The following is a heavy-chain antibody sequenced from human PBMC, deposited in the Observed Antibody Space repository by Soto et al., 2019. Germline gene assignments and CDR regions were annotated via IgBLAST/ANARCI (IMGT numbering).Heavy chain of an antibody. CDR3: SRLHGSGSPYWYFDL. D-gene: IGHD3-10*01. Sequence: SETLSLTCTVSGGSISTSIYYWGCIRQPPGKGLEWIGTIHYSWNTYYSPSLKSRITMSVDTSKNQFSLRLSSVTAADTAIYYCSRLHGSGSPYWYFDLWGRGTLVTVSS. CDR2: IHYSWNT. V-gene: IGHV4-39*01. CDR1: GGSISTSIYY. J-gene: IGHJ2*01.